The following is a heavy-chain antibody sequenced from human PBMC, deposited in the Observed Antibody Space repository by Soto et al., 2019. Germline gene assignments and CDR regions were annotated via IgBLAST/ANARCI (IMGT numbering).Heavy chain of an antibody. Sequence: ASVKVSCKASGYTFTSYDINWVRQATGQGLEWMGWMNTNSGRTGYAQKFQGRVTMTRNTSISTAYMELSSLRSEDTAVYYCARRGYYLFDYWGQGTLVTVSS. D-gene: IGHD3-22*01. CDR2: MNTNSGRT. CDR3: ARRGYYLFDY. CDR1: GYTFTSYD. V-gene: IGHV1-8*01. J-gene: IGHJ4*02.